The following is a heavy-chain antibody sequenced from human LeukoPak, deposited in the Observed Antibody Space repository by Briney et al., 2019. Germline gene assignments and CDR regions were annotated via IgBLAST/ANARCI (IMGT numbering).Heavy chain of an antibody. CDR1: RFTFSSYA. V-gene: IGHV3-48*02. CDR3: VREGDPMSPYSGLGA. D-gene: IGHD2-15*01. Sequence: GGSLRLSCAASRFTFSSYAMSWVRQAPGKGLEWLSYIGGSGSPILYADSVKDRFTISRDNAKNSLYLQMNSLRDEDTAVYYCVREGDPMSPYSGLGAWGQGTLVTVSS. CDR2: IGGSGSPI. J-gene: IGHJ5*02.